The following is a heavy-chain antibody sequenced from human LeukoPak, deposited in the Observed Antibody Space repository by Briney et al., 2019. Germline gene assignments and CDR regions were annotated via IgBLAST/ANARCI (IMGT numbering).Heavy chain of an antibody. Sequence: GGSLRLSCAVSGFAVSRNFMSWVRLAPGKGLEWVANIRQDGDTKYYVDSVKGRFTISRDNAMNSLYLQMNSLRAEDTAIYYCARSLPYGTTWYGRSDFWGQGTLVTVSS. CDR2: IRQDGDTK. J-gene: IGHJ4*02. D-gene: IGHD6-13*01. CDR3: ARSLPYGTTWYGRSDF. CDR1: GFAVSRNF. V-gene: IGHV3-7*03.